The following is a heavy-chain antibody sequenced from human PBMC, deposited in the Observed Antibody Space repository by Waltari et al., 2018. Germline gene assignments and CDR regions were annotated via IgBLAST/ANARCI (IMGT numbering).Heavy chain of an antibody. CDR1: GGSIRSGASY. Sequence: QVQLQESGPGLVKPSQTLSLTCTVSGGSIRSGASYWSWIRQPPGKGLEWIGYIYYSGSTYYNPSLKSRVTISVDTSKNQFSLKLSSVTAADTAVYYCARASHSYYYDSTGPFDYWGQGTLVTVSS. V-gene: IGHV4-30-4*08. D-gene: IGHD3-22*01. CDR2: IYYSGST. J-gene: IGHJ4*02. CDR3: ARASHSYYYDSTGPFDY.